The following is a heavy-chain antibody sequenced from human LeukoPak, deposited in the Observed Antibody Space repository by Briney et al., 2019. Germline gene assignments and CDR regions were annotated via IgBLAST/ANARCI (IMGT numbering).Heavy chain of an antibody. D-gene: IGHD6-13*01. Sequence: GESLKISCKGSGYSFTSYWIGWVRQMPGKGLEWMGIIYPGDSDTRYGPSFQGQVTISADKSISTAYLQWSSLKASDTAMYYCARQSSSSWYYFDYWGQGTLVTVSS. CDR2: IYPGDSDT. J-gene: IGHJ4*02. CDR1: GYSFTSYW. CDR3: ARQSSSSWYYFDY. V-gene: IGHV5-51*01.